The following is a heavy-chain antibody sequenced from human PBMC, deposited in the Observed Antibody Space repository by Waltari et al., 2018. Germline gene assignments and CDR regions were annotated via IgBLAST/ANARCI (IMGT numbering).Heavy chain of an antibody. CDR1: GFTAVANH. D-gene: IGHD6-19*01. V-gene: IGHV3-53*01. CDR2: IDSGGST. Sequence: EVQLVESGGGLIQPGGPWRPPVPPSGFTAVANHLGWFPRPRGRGWVSVIDSGGSTYYADSVKGRVTIARDNSKNTLYLQMNSLRAEDTAVYYCATPRSSGWHYYYYYGMDVWGQGTTVTVSS. J-gene: IGHJ6*02. CDR3: ATPRSSGWHYYYYYGMDV.